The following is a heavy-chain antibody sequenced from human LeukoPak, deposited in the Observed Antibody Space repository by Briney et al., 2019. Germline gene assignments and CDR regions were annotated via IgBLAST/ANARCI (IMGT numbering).Heavy chain of an antibody. J-gene: IGHJ3*02. D-gene: IGHD3-16*02. CDR3: ARNPSPQQVIPSDAFDI. CDR2: ISHSGSI. V-gene: IGHV4-30-2*01. CDR1: GGSINSGGYS. Sequence: SQTLSLTCAVSGGSINSGGYSWSWIRQPPGKGLEWIGYISHSGSIYYNPSLKSRLTISADRSKNQFSLKLTSVTAADTAVYYCARNPSPQQVIPSDAFDIWGQGTMVTVSS.